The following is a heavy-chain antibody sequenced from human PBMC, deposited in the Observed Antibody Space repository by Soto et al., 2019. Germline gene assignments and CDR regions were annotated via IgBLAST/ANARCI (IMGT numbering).Heavy chain of an antibody. CDR3: AIHPQVPYFQQGLDY. CDR1: GGSINNYY. D-gene: IGHD6-13*01. Sequence: QVQLQESGPGLVKPSETLSLTCTVSGGSINNYYWSWIRQPPGKGLEWNAYIFSTGTTSYNPSLQRRVSAAGDTPKHQGYLHLNSVTAADTAVYYCAIHPQVPYFQQGLDYWGQGTLVTVSS. V-gene: IGHV4-59*08. J-gene: IGHJ4*02. CDR2: IFSTGTT.